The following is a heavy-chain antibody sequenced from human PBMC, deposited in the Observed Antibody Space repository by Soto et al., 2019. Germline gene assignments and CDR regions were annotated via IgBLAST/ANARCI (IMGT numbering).Heavy chain of an antibody. V-gene: IGHV3-53*04. CDR3: ARDASYGEYNHDGFVI. CDR1: GFTVSSNY. J-gene: IGHJ3*02. CDR2: IYAAGTT. Sequence: EVQLVESGGGLVQPGGSLRLSCAASGFTVSSNYMSWVRQAPGKGLEWVSVIYAAGTTYYADSVKGRFTISRHNSKNTLSLQMNSLRVEDTAVYYCARDASYGEYNHDGFVIWGQGTVVTVSS. D-gene: IGHD4-17*01.